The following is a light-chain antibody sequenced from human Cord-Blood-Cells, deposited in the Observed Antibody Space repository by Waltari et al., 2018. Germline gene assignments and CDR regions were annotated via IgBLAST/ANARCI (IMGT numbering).Light chain of an antibody. V-gene: IGLV1-40*01. CDR3: QSYDSSLSGWV. Sequence: QSVLTQPLSVSGAPGQRATISRTGSSYNIASGDDVHWYQQPPGAAPKLLIYENSNRPSGVPDRFSGSKSGTSASLAITGLQAEDEADYYCQSYDSSLSGWVFGGGTKLTVL. CDR2: ENS. CDR1: SYNIASGDD. J-gene: IGLJ3*02.